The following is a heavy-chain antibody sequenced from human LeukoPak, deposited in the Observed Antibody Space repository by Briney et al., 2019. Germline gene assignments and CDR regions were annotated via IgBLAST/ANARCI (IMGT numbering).Heavy chain of an antibody. D-gene: IGHD6-6*01. V-gene: IGHV1-2*02. CDR2: INPNSGGT. Sequence: GASVKVSCKASGYTFTGYYLHWVRQAPGQGLEWMGWINPNSGGTNYAQKFQGRVTMTRDTSISTAYMELSRLRSDDTAVYYCARDVEQLEYYFDYWGQGTLVTVSS. CDR1: GYTFTGYY. J-gene: IGHJ4*02. CDR3: ARDVEQLEYYFDY.